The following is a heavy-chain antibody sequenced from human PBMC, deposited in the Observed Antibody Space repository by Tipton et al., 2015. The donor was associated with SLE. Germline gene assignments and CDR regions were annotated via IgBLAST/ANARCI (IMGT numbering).Heavy chain of an antibody. D-gene: IGHD4-17*01. CDR1: GFTFSRFG. V-gene: IGHV3-21*03. J-gene: IGHJ1*01. Sequence: SLRLSCEASGFTFSRFGMNWLRQAPGKGLEWVSFISGRSDYIYYADSMKGRFTTSRDNAKNSVFLQIDSLRAEDSAVYFCARDLAVTTPEYVQHWGHGTQVTVSS. CDR3: ARDLAVTTPEYVQH. CDR2: ISGRSDYI.